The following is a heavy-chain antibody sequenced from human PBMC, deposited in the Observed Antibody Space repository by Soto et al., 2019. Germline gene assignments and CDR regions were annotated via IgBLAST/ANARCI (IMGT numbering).Heavy chain of an antibody. J-gene: IGHJ3*02. CDR2: IYYSGCT. V-gene: IGHV4-30-4*01. CDR1: GGSINSGDYY. D-gene: IGHD3-22*01. CDR3: ATVPTYYYDRSGYANAFDM. Sequence: QVQLQESGPGLVKPSQTLSLTCTVSGGSINSGDYYWSWIRQPPGKGLEWIGYIYYSGCTYHNPYLKSRINISVDTSKNQCSLKMRSVTAADTAVYYCATVPTYYYDRSGYANAFDMWGQGTMVTVSS.